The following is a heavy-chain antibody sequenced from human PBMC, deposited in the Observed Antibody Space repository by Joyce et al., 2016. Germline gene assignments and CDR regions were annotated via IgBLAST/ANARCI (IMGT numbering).Heavy chain of an antibody. J-gene: IGHJ4*02. Sequence: EVQLVASGGGLVKPGGSLRLSCAVSGFTFSSYSMSWVRQAPVKGREWVSSISSSSSYIKYTDSVKGRFTISRDNAKNSLYLQMNSLRVEDTAVYYCARSSYTNGIFDYWGQGTLVTVSS. CDR1: GFTFSSYS. D-gene: IGHD2-8*01. CDR2: ISSSSSYI. V-gene: IGHV3-21*01. CDR3: ARSSYTNGIFDY.